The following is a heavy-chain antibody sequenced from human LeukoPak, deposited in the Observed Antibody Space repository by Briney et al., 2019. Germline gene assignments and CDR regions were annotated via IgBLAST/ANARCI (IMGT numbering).Heavy chain of an antibody. CDR2: ISSSSSYI. Sequence: GGSLRLSCAASGFTFSSYSMNWVRQAPGKGLEWVSSISSSSSYIYYADSVKGRFTISRDNAKNSLYLQMNSLRAEDTAVNYCARDSHGSGSYFDYWGQGTLVTVSS. J-gene: IGHJ4*02. CDR1: GFTFSSYS. CDR3: ARDSHGSGSYFDY. V-gene: IGHV3-21*01. D-gene: IGHD3-10*01.